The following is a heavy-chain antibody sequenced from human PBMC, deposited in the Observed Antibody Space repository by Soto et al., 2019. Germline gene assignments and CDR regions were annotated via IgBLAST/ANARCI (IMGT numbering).Heavy chain of an antibody. CDR1: GFTFSSYS. V-gene: IGHV3-21*01. CDR3: ARDIVAVPAAEHDAFDI. J-gene: IGHJ3*02. D-gene: IGHD2-2*01. CDR2: ISSSSSYI. Sequence: PGGGLRLSCAASGFTFSSYSMNWVRQAPGEGLEWVSSISSSSSYIYYADSVKGRFTISRDNAKNSLYLQMNSLRAEDTAVYYCARDIVAVPAAEHDAFDIWGQRTMVT.